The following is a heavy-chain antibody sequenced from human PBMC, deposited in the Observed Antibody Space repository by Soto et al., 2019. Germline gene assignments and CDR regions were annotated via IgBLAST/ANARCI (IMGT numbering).Heavy chain of an antibody. J-gene: IGHJ4*02. D-gene: IGHD6-19*01. V-gene: IGHV4-59*01. CDR1: GGSISSYY. CDR3: ARDKYSSGWHYFDS. CDR2: ISYSGST. Sequence: SETLSLTCTVSGGSISSYYWSWIRQPPGKGPEWIGDISYSGSTNYNPSLKSRVTISRDTPKNQFSLKLTSVTAADTAIYYCARDKYSSGWHYFDSWGQGTLVTVSS.